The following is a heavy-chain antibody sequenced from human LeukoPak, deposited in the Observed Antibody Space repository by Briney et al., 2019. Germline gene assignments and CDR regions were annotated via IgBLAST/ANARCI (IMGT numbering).Heavy chain of an antibody. CDR1: GFTFSSYA. CDR3: ATKAVTIFGLLGDY. J-gene: IGHJ4*02. Sequence: SGGSLRLSCAASGFTFSSYAMSWVRQAPGKGLEWVSAISGSGGSTYYADSVKGRFTISRDNSKNTLYLQMNSLRAEDTAVYYCATKAVTIFGLLGDYWGQGTLVTVSS. CDR2: ISGSGGST. V-gene: IGHV3-23*01. D-gene: IGHD3-3*01.